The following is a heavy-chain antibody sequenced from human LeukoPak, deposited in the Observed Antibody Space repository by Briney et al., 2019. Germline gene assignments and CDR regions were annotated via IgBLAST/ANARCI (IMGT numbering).Heavy chain of an antibody. D-gene: IGHD2-2*01. CDR1: GFTFSNFG. J-gene: IGHJ6*03. Sequence: PGGSLRLSCAASGFTFSNFGMHWVRQAPGKGLEWASSIGYSGGDTHYADSVKGRFTISRDNSKNTLYLQMNSLRAEDTAVYYCAKSSYYYYYMDVWGKGTTVTVSS. V-gene: IGHV3-23*01. CDR3: AKSSYYYYYMDV. CDR2: IGYSGGDT.